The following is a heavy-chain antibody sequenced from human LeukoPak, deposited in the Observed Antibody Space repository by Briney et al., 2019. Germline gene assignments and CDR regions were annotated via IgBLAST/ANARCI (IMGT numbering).Heavy chain of an antibody. CDR1: GFTFSTYG. D-gene: IGHD6-19*01. J-gene: IGHJ6*03. CDR3: AKDLLAVAGTSHSYYYYMDV. V-gene: IGHV3-30*18. CDR2: MSYDGSNK. Sequence: GGSLRLSCAASGFTFSTYGMHWVRQAPGKGLEWVAVMSYDGSNKYYADSVKGRITISRDNSKNTLYLQTNSLTTEDTAVYYCAKDLLAVAGTSHSYYYYMDVWGKGTTVTVSS.